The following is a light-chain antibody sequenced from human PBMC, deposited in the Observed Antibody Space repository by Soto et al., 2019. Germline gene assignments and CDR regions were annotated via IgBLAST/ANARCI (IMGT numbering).Light chain of an antibody. V-gene: IGKV3-11*01. CDR1: QTVSGY. CDR3: QQRDYWQVP. J-gene: IGKJ5*01. Sequence: EIVLTQSPVTLSLSPGERATLSCRASQTVSGYLAWYQQKPGQAPRLLIYDVSNRATGIPARFSGSGSGTDFTLTISSLEPEDFAIYYCQQRDYWQVPFGQGTRLAI. CDR2: DVS.